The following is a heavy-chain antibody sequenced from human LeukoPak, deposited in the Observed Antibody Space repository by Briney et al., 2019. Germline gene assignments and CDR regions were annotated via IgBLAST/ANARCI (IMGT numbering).Heavy chain of an antibody. Sequence: GGSLRLSCAAPGFTFSSYGMHWVRQAPGKGLEWVAFIRYDGSNKYYADSVKGRFTISRDNSKNTLYLQMNSLRAEDTAVYYCAMFGGVIVNNNWFDPWGQGTLVTVSS. CDR2: IRYDGSNK. D-gene: IGHD3-16*02. CDR1: GFTFSSYG. CDR3: AMFGGVIVNNNWFDP. J-gene: IGHJ5*02. V-gene: IGHV3-30*02.